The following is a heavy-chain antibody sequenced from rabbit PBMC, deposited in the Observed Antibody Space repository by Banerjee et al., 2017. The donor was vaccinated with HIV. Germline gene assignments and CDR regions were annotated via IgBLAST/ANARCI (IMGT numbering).Heavy chain of an antibody. V-gene: IGHV1S45*01. CDR3: ARDLAGAIGWNFGL. D-gene: IGHD4-1*01. CDR2: IGTGSGNT. Sequence: QEQLEESGGELVKPGASLTLTCTASGFSFSSGYDMSWVRQAPGKGLELVACIGTGSGNTYYASWTKGRFTISRTSSTTVTLQMTSLTAADTATYFCARDLAGAIGWNFGLWGQGTLVTVS. CDR1: GFSFSSGYD. J-gene: IGHJ4*01.